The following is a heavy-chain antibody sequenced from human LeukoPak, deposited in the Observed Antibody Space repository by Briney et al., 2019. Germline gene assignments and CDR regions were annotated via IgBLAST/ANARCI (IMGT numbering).Heavy chain of an antibody. CDR2: IYYSGST. CDR3: ASDVRAVAGTFAFDI. D-gene: IGHD6-19*01. V-gene: IGHV4-30-4*01. J-gene: IGHJ3*02. CDR1: GGSISSGDYY. Sequence: PSQTLSLTCTVSGGSISSGDYYWGWIRQPPGKGLEWIGYIYYSGSTYYNPSLKRRVTISVNTSKNQFSLKLSSVTAADTAVYYCASDVRAVAGTFAFDIWGQGTMVTVSS.